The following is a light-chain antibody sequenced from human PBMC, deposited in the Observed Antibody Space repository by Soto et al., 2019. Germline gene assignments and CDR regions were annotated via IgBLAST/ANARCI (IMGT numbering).Light chain of an antibody. CDR3: HQYRSSWT. Sequence: IVMTQSPVALSLSPGERATLSCSTRRDSNSYVAWYQQRPGQAPRLLIYRASTRATGIPARFSGSGSGTEFTLTISRLQPDDFAVYYCHQYRSSWTFGQGTRLEI. CDR1: RDSNSY. CDR2: RAS. J-gene: IGKJ5*01. V-gene: IGKV3-20*01.